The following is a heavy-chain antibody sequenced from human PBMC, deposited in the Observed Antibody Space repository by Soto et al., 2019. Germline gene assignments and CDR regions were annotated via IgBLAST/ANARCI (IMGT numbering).Heavy chain of an antibody. V-gene: IGHV1-2*04. CDR3: ARPHLVGAVGAPGPFDY. CDR1: GYTFTGYY. J-gene: IGHJ4*02. CDR2: INPNSGGT. D-gene: IGHD1-26*01. Sequence: ASVKVSCKASGYTFTGYYMHWVRLAPGQGLEWMGWINPNSGGTNYAQKFQGWVTMTRDTSISTAYMELSRLRSDDTAVYYCARPHLVGAVGAPGPFDYWGQGTLVTVSS.